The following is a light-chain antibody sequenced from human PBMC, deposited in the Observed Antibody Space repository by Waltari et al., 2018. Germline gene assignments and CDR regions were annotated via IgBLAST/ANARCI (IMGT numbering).Light chain of an antibody. CDR1: SSDVGGYVY. CDR3: SSYAGSNRV. Sequence: QSALTQPPPASGSLGQSVTISCTGISSDVGGYVYVSWYQQHPGKAPKVILYEVNKRPSGVPGRFSGSRSGNTASLTVSGLQAEDEADYYCSSYAGSNRVFGGGTRLTVL. V-gene: IGLV2-8*01. J-gene: IGLJ3*02. CDR2: EVN.